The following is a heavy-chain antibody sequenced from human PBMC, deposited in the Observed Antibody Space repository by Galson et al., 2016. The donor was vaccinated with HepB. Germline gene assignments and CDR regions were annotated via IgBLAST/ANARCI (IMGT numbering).Heavy chain of an antibody. J-gene: IGHJ4*02. Sequence: ETLSLTCVVDGVPLNEYYWNWIRQFPGKGLEWIGEVRHVGAPTYNPSLESRVTISIDTSKKQFSLHLSSVTAADTASYYCALYLGNPLGDYWGQGTPVTVSS. V-gene: IGHV4-34*01. CDR1: GVPLNEYY. CDR2: VRHVGAP. D-gene: IGHD3-16*01. CDR3: ALYLGNPLGDY.